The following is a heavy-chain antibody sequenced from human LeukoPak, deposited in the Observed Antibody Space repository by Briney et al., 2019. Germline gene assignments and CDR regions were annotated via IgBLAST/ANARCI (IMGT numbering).Heavy chain of an antibody. CDR2: ISGSGGST. V-gene: IGHV3-23*01. CDR3: AKDLWFGELSRHFDY. Sequence: GGSLRLSCAASGLTFSSYGMSWVRQAPGKGLEWVSAISGSGGSTYYADSVKGRFTISRDNSKNTLYLQMNSLRAEDTAVYYCAKDLWFGELSRHFDYWGQGTLVTVSS. J-gene: IGHJ4*02. D-gene: IGHD3-10*01. CDR1: GLTFSSYG.